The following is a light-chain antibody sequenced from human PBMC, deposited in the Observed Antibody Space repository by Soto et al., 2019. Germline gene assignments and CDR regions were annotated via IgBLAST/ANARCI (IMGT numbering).Light chain of an antibody. CDR3: QQYGNSPIT. CDR2: DAS. CDR1: QDINIY. Sequence: DIQMTQSPSSLFASVGDRVTITCQATQDINIYLNWYQQKPGKAPNLLIYDASNLEIGVPSRFSGSGSGTDFTLTISRLEPEDFAVYYCQQYGNSPITFGQGTRLEIK. J-gene: IGKJ5*01. V-gene: IGKV1-33*01.